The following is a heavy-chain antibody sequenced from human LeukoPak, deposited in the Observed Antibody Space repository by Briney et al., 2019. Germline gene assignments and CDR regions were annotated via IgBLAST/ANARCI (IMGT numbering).Heavy chain of an antibody. CDR3: ARGGAARPDY. CDR1: GFTFSSYG. D-gene: IGHD6-6*01. J-gene: IGHJ4*02. Sequence: GGSLRLSCAASGFTFSSYGMNWARQAPGTGLQWVSYISSGRPTINYADSVRGRFTVSRDNAKSSLYLQMNNLRVEDTAVYYCARGGAARPDYWGQGTLVTVSS. CDR2: ISSGRPTI. V-gene: IGHV3-48*04.